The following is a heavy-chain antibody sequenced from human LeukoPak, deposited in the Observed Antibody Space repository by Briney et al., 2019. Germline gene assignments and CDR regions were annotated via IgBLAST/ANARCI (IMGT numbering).Heavy chain of an antibody. V-gene: IGHV3-23*01. D-gene: IGHD3-9*01. Sequence: GGSLRLSCAASGFTFSSYAMSWVRQAPGKGLEWVSAISGSGGSTYYADSVKGRFTIPRDNSKNTLYLQMNSLRAEDTAVYYCAKDRGPLDGDYYFDYWGQGTLVTVSS. J-gene: IGHJ4*02. CDR3: AKDRGPLDGDYYFDY. CDR2: ISGSGGST. CDR1: GFTFSSYA.